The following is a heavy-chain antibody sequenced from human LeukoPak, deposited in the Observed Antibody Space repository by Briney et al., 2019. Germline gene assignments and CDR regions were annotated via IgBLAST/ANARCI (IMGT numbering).Heavy chain of an antibody. D-gene: IGHD3-22*01. CDR1: GFTFSDYY. V-gene: IGHV3-11*04. J-gene: IGHJ3*01. CDR3: ARRRIITHDAFDF. CDR2: ISSSGSTI. Sequence: PGGSLRLSCAASGFTFSDYYMSWIRQAPGKGLEWVSYISSSGSTIYYADSVKGRFTISRDNAKNSLYLQMNSLRAEDTAVYYCARRRIITHDAFDFWGQGTMVTVSS.